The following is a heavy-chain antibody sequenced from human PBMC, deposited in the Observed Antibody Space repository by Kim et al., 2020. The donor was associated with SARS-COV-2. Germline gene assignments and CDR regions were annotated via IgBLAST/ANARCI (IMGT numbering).Heavy chain of an antibody. CDR2: ISYDGSIT. V-gene: IGHV3-30*18. J-gene: IGHJ3*01. CDR1: GFTFNNYA. D-gene: IGHD3-10*01. Sequence: GGSLRLSCGASGFTFNNYAMHWLRQAPGKGLEWVAVISYDGSITYYADSVKGQFTVSRDSSHNTLYLQMRSLRPEDTALYYCAKSSALLWFGEGLNAFD. CDR3: AKSSALLWFGEGLNAFD.